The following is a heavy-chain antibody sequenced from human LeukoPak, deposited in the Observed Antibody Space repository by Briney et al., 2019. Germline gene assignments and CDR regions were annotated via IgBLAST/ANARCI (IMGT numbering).Heavy chain of an antibody. CDR1: GFTVSSNY. D-gene: IGHD6-13*01. CDR2: IYSGGST. J-gene: IGHJ5*02. V-gene: IGHV3-53*01. Sequence: GGSLRLSCAASGFTVSSNYMSWVRQAPGKGLEWVSVIYSGGSTYYADSVKGRFTISRDNSKNTLYLQMNSLRAEDTAVYYCARGSPYSSSSNWFDPWGQGTLVTVSS. CDR3: ARGSPYSSSSNWFDP.